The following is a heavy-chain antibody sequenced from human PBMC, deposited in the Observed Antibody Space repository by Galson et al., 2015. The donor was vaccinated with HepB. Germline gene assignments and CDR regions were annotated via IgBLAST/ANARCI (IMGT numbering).Heavy chain of an antibody. CDR3: AREGGIQEWIHYFDY. D-gene: IGHD5-18*01. J-gene: IGHJ4*02. CDR2: IRSKVYGGTT. Sequence: SLRLSCATSGFVFGDHAMSWFRQAPGKGLEWVGFIRSKVYGGTTEYASSVKGRFTISREDSRGIAYLQMNSLKTEDTAVYYCAREGGIQEWIHYFDYWGQGTLVTVSS. CDR1: GFVFGDHA. V-gene: IGHV3-49*03.